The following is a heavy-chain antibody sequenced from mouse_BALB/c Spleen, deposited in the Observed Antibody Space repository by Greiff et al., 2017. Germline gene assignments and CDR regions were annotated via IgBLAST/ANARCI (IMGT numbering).Heavy chain of an antibody. CDR2: ISDGGSYT. J-gene: IGHJ4*01. CDR3: ARGYRYDGGDAMDY. CDR1: GFTFSDYY. Sequence: VMLVESGGGLVKPGGSLKLSCAASGFTFSDYYMYWVRQTPEKRLEWVATISDGGSYTYYPDSVKGRFTISRDNAKNNLYLQMSSLKSEDTAMYYCARGYRYDGGDAMDYWGQGTSVTVSS. D-gene: IGHD2-14*01. V-gene: IGHV5-4*02.